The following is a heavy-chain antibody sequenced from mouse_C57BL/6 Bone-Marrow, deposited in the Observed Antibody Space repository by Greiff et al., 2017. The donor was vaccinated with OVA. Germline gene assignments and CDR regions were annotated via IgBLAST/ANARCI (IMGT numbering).Heavy chain of an antibody. CDR1: GYTFTSYW. CDR2: IHPNSGST. CDR3: ARWHYYGSSSYYFDY. J-gene: IGHJ2*01. D-gene: IGHD1-1*01. V-gene: IGHV1-64*01. Sequence: QVQLQQSGAELVKPGASVKLSCKASGYTFTSYWMHWVKQRPGQGLEWIGMIHPNSGSTNYNEKFKSKATLTVDKSSSTAYMQLSSLTSEDSAVYYCARWHYYGSSSYYFDYWGQGTTLTVSS.